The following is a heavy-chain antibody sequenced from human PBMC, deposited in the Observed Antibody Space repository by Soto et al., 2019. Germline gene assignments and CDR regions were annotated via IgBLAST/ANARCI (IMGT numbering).Heavy chain of an antibody. CDR1: GYTFSTYP. V-gene: IGHV1-18*01. J-gene: IGHJ4*02. CDR3: ARDRVEPALGTFDQ. Sequence: QVQLVQSGAEVKKPGASVKVSCKTSGYTFSTYPISWVRQAPGQGLEWVGWISTYNGKTNYGQKFQGRVTITTDTSASTAYMNLRNLRSDDTAVYYCARDRVEPALGTFDQWGQGTLVTVSS. D-gene: IGHD6-13*01. CDR2: ISTYNGKT.